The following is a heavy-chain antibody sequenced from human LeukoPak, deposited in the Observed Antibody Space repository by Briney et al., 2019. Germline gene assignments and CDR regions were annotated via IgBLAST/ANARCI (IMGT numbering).Heavy chain of an antibody. V-gene: IGHV4-34*01. Sequence: PSETLSLTCAVYGGSFSGYYWSWIRQPPGKGLEWIGEITHSGSTNYNPSLKSRVTISVDTSKNQFSLKLSSVTAADTAVYYCASLFYSGSYLAYWGQGTLVTVSS. CDR3: ASLFYSGSYLAY. J-gene: IGHJ4*02. D-gene: IGHD1-26*01. CDR1: GGSFSGYY. CDR2: ITHSGST.